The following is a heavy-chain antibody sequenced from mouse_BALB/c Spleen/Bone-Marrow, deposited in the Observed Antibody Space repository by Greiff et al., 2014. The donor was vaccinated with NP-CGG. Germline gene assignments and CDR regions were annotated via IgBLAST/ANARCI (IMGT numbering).Heavy chain of an antibody. Sequence: EVQVVESGGGFVKPGGSLKLSCAASGFTFSDFYMFWFRQTPEKRLEWVATISNGGTYTYYPDSVKGRFTISRDNAKNNLHLQMSSLKTEDTAMYYCARSGERYGAMDYWGQGTSVTVPS. D-gene: IGHD1-1*02. CDR1: GFTFSDFY. V-gene: IGHV5-4*02. CDR2: ISNGGTYT. CDR3: ARSGERYGAMDY. J-gene: IGHJ4*01.